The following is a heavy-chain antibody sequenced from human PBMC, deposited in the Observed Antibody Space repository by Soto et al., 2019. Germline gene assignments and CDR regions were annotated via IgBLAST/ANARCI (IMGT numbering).Heavy chain of an antibody. D-gene: IGHD6-19*01. CDR3: ARVCQRVSSWYSPQFQD. V-gene: IGHV4-31*03. CDR2: IYYNGAT. CDR1: GGSINTSGHY. Sequence: QVLLQESGPGLVKPSQTLSLTCTVSGGSINTSGHYWSWIRQLPGKGLEWMGCIYYNGATNYKPCLISRLAISRGPGKTQFSLTLPSVPAADSAMYFGARVCQRVSSWYSPQFQDWGQGTLVTVSS. J-gene: IGHJ1*01.